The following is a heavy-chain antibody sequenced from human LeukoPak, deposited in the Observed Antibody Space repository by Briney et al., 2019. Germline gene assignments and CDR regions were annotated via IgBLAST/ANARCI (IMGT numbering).Heavy chain of an antibody. J-gene: IGHJ4*02. Sequence: GGSLRLSCAAYGFTFSSYAMSWVRQAPGKGLEWVSAISGSGGSTYYADSVKGRFTISRDNSKNTLYLQMNSLRAEDTAVYYCATKTTVTSFDYWGQGTLVTVSS. CDR1: GFTFSSYA. CDR2: ISGSGGST. V-gene: IGHV3-23*01. D-gene: IGHD4-4*01. CDR3: ATKTTVTSFDY.